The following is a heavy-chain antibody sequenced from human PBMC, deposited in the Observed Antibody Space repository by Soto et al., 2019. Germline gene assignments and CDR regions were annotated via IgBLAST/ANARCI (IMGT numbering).Heavy chain of an antibody. J-gene: IGHJ6*03. CDR3: ARTRITIFGVVTPNYMDV. V-gene: IGHV1-18*01. CDR2: ISAYNGNT. CDR1: GYTFTSYG. Sequence: QVQLVLSGAEVKKPGASVKVSCKASGYTFTSYGISWVRQAPGQGLEWMGWISAYNGNTNYAQKLQGRVTMTTDTSTSTAYMELRSLRSDDTAVYYCARTRITIFGVVTPNYMDVWGKGTTVTVSS. D-gene: IGHD3-3*01.